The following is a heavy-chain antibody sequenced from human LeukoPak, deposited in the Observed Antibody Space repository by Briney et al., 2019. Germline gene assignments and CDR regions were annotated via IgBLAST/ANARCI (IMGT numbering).Heavy chain of an antibody. D-gene: IGHD4-17*01. J-gene: IGHJ3*02. V-gene: IGHV3-23*01. CDR3: ARDPNGDYIGAFDM. Sequence: QAGGSLRLSCTASGFTFSAYAMMWVRQAPGKGPEWVSAIRGGGTSEFYADSVKGRFRIPRDNSKDTLFLQMNSLRAEDTAVYYCARDPNGDYIGAFDMWGPGTMVTVSS. CDR2: IRGGGTSE. CDR1: GFTFSAYA.